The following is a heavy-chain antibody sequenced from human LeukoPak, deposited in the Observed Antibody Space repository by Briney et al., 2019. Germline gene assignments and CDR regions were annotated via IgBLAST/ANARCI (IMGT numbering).Heavy chain of an antibody. Sequence: VASVKVSCKASGGTFSSYAISWVRQAPGQGLEWMGGIIPIFGTANYAQKFQGRVTITADKSTSTAYMELSSLRSEDTAVYYCASPRNPYYYYYMDVWGKGTTVTVSS. CDR3: ASPRNPYYYYYMDV. CDR2: IIPIFGTA. CDR1: GGTFSSYA. J-gene: IGHJ6*03. V-gene: IGHV1-69*06.